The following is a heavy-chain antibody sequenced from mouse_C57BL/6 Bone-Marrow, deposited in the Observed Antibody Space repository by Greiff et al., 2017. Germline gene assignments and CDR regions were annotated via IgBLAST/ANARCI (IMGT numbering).Heavy chain of an antibody. J-gene: IGHJ3*01. Sequence: VQLQQPGAELVKPGASVKMSCKASGYTFTSYWIPWVKQRPGHGLEWIGDIYPGSGSTNYNEKFKSKATLTVEPSSSTAYMQLSSLTSEDSAVYYCALNCLVLAYWGQGTMVTVSA. CDR2: IYPGSGST. D-gene: IGHD4-1*01. CDR3: ALNCLVLAY. V-gene: IGHV1-55*01. CDR1: GYTFTSYW.